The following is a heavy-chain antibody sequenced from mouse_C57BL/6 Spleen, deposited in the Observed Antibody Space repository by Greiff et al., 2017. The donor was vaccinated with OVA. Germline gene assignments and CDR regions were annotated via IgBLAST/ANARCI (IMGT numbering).Heavy chain of an antibody. D-gene: IGHD2-2*01. J-gene: IGHJ3*01. CDR1: GYTFTDYY. Sequence: VQLQQSGPELVKPGASVKISCKASGYTFTDYYMNWVKQSHGKSLEWIGDINPNNGGTSYNQKFKGKATLTVDKSSSTAYMELRSLTSEDSAVYYCARGNGYDRGFAYWGQGTLVTVSA. CDR3: ARGNGYDRGFAY. V-gene: IGHV1-26*01. CDR2: INPNNGGT.